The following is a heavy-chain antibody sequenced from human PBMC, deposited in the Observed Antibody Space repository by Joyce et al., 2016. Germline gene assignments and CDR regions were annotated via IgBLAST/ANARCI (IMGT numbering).Heavy chain of an antibody. J-gene: IGHJ4*02. CDR1: GYTFTAYY. CDR2: INPNSGDT. Sequence: CEASGYTFTAYYIHWVRQVPGQGLEWMGWINPNSGDTNYTQKFQGRVTLTRDTSITTAYMDLTRLKSHDTAMYFCARVSSHGTYYLDYWGQGTLVSVSS. D-gene: IGHD6-6*01. CDR3: ARVSSHGTYYLDY. V-gene: IGHV1-2*02.